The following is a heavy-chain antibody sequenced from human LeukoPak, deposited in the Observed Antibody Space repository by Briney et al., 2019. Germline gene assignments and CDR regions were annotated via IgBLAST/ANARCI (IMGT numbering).Heavy chain of an antibody. D-gene: IGHD3-10*01. CDR3: ARTAPLVWFGVGGGDYFDY. J-gene: IGHJ4*02. CDR1: GGTFNNHA. V-gene: IGHV1-69*06. CDR2: IMPIFSTR. Sequence: GASVKVSCKASGGTFNNHAISWVRQAPGQGLEWMGGIMPIFSTRDYAQKFQGRVTITADKATTTVYMELSSLRAEDTAVYYCARTAPLVWFGVGGGDYFDYWGQGTLVTVSS.